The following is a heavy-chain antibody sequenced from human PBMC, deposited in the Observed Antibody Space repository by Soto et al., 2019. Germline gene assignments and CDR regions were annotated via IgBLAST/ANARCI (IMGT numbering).Heavy chain of an antibody. CDR2: TYYRSKWYN. CDR1: GDSVSSNSAA. J-gene: IGHJ3*02. D-gene: IGHD7-27*01. V-gene: IGHV6-1*01. Sequence: SQTLSLTRATSGDSVSSNSAAWNWIRQSPSRGLEWLGRTYYRSKWYNDYAVSVKSRITINPDTSKNQFSLQLNSVTPEDTAVYYCARIQISNWGSAFGAFDIWGQGTMVTVS. CDR3: ARIQISNWGSAFGAFDI.